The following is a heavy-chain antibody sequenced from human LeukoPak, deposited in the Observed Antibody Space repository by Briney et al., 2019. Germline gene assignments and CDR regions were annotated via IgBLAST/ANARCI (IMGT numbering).Heavy chain of an antibody. CDR3: AREARDYGDLD. V-gene: IGHV3-7*01. D-gene: IGHD4-17*01. CDR2: IKQDGSEK. Sequence: PGGSLRLSCAASGFTFSSYWMSWVRQAPGKGLEWVANIKQDGSEKYYVDSVKGRFTISGDNAKNSLYLQMNSLRAEDTAVYHCAREARDYGDLDWGQGTLVTVSS. CDR1: GFTFSSYW. J-gene: IGHJ4*02.